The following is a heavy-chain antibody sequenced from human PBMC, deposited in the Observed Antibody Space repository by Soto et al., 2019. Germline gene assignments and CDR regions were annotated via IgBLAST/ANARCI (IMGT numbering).Heavy chain of an antibody. D-gene: IGHD3-22*01. Sequence: ASVKVSCTASAYTFTSYAMHWVRQAPGQGLEWMGWINPNSGGTNYAQKFQGWVTMTRDTSISTAYMELSRLRSDDTAVYYCARGAPRTYYYDSSGSQLHYYYGMDVWGQGTTVTVSS. CDR1: AYTFTSYA. CDR2: INPNSGGT. V-gene: IGHV1-2*04. J-gene: IGHJ6*02. CDR3: ARGAPRTYYYDSSGSQLHYYYGMDV.